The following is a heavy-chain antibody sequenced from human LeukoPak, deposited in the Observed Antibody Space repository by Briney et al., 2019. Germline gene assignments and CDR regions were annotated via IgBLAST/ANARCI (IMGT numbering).Heavy chain of an antibody. CDR1: GGSFSGYY. CDR3: VRGLRKLLRLFDY. J-gene: IGHJ4*02. CDR2: INHSGST. Sequence: SETLSLTCAVYGGSFSGYYWSWSRHPPGKGLEWIGEINHSGSTNYNPSLKSRVTISVDTSKNQFSLKLSSVTAADTAVYYCVRGLRKLLRLFDYWGQGTLVTVSS. V-gene: IGHV4-34*01. D-gene: IGHD3-22*01.